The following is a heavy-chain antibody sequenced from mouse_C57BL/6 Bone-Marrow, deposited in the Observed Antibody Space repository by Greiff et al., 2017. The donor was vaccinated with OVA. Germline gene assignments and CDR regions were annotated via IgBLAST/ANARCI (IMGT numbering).Heavy chain of an antibody. J-gene: IGHJ1*03. CDR2: ICSGGST. V-gene: IGHV2-5*01. Sequence: VQLQESGPGLVQPSQSLSITCTVSGFSLTGYGVHWVRQSPGKGLEWLGVICSGGSTDYNAAFMSRLCITKDNSKSQVFFKMNMRQAEDTAIYYCAKEGGLRRPWDFDVWGTGTTVTVSS. CDR3: AKEGGLRRPWDFDV. CDR1: GFSLTGYG. D-gene: IGHD2-4*01.